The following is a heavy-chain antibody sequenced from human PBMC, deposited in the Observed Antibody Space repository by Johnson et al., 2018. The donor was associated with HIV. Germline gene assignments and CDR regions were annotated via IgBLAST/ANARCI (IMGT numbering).Heavy chain of an antibody. D-gene: IGHD3/OR15-3a*01. V-gene: IGHV3-23*04. CDR1: EFIFSGYA. Sequence: VQLVESGGGVVQPGRSLRLSCAASEFIFSGYAMTWVRQAPGKGLEWVSGISASGVTKDYADSVKGRFTISRDNSKNTLYLQMNNLRVEDTAVYYCASNPRWTYDGFDIWGQGTMVTVSS. CDR2: ISASGVTK. J-gene: IGHJ3*02. CDR3: ASNPRWTYDGFDI.